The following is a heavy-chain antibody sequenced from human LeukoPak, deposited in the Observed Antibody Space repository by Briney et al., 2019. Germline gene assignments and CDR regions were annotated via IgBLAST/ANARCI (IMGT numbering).Heavy chain of an antibody. V-gene: IGHV4-59*08. CDR3: ARGSKAGIVGATSEFDP. CDR1: GGSISSYY. J-gene: IGHJ5*02. CDR2: IYYSGST. Sequence: NPSETLSLTCTVSGGSISSYYWSWIWQPPGKGLEWIGYIYYSGSTNYNPSLKSRVTISVDTSKNQFSLKLSSVTAADTAVYYCARGSKAGIVGATSEFDPWGQGTLVTVSS. D-gene: IGHD1-26*01.